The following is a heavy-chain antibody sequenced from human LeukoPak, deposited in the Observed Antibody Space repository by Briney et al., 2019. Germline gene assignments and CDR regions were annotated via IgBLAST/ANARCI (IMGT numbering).Heavy chain of an antibody. V-gene: IGHV1-2*02. CDR3: AGVLHDAFDI. CDR1: GYTSTGYY. J-gene: IGHJ3*02. D-gene: IGHD1-1*01. Sequence: ASVKVSCKTSGYTSTGYYMHWVRQAPGQGLEWMGWINPNSGGTNYAQKFQGRDTMTRDTSISTAYMELSRLRSDDTAVYYCAGVLHDAFDIWGQGTMVTVSS. CDR2: INPNSGGT.